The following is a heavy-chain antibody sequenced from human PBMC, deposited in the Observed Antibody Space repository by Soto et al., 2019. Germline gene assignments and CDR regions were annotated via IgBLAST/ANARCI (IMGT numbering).Heavy chain of an antibody. Sequence: GGSLRLSCVGSGFTFSNYSINWVRQAPGKGLEWVSSISSRSDIYYADSVKGRFTISRDNAENSVSLQMNSLRAEDTAVYYCAREYTAWPLAYGLDVWGQGTTVTVSS. CDR1: GFTFSNYS. V-gene: IGHV3-21*01. D-gene: IGHD2-2*02. CDR3: AREYTAWPLAYGLDV. CDR2: ISSRSDI. J-gene: IGHJ6*02.